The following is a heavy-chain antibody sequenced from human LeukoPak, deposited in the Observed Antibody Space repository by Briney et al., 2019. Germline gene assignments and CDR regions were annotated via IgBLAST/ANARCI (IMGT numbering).Heavy chain of an antibody. J-gene: IGHJ4*02. Sequence: GGSLRLSCAASGFTSSSYARSWVRQAPGKGLEWVSVISGSRASTNYADSVKGRFTISRDNSKNTLHLQMNSLRAEDTAVYYCAKALIAAVGLPRRINFFDYWGQGTRVTVSS. CDR1: GFTSSSYA. CDR3: AKALIAAVGLPRRINFFDY. D-gene: IGHD6-13*01. CDR2: ISGSRAST. V-gene: IGHV3-23*01.